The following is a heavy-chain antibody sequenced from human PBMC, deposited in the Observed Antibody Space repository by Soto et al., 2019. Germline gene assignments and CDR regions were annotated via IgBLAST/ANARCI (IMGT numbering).Heavy chain of an antibody. Sequence: ASVKVSCKASGGTFSSYAISWVRQAPGQGLEWTGGIIPIFNTANYAQQSQGRITLTADESTSSAYMELSSLSSEDTAVYYCAGSRGTNAGCYTHSPGLYVWGPGTTVTVSS. CDR3: AGSRGTNAGCYTHSPGLYV. CDR1: GGTFSSYA. J-gene: IGHJ6*02. V-gene: IGHV1-69*13. D-gene: IGHD2-8*01. CDR2: IIPIFNTA.